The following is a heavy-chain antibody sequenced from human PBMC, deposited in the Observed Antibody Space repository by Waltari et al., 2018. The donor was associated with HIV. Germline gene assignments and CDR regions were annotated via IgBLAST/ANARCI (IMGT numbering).Heavy chain of an antibody. V-gene: IGHV3-30*01. CDR3: ARSWYYDSSPYGMDI. CDR1: GFSFNSSS. D-gene: IGHD3-22*01. CDR2: MSHDGRKE. J-gene: IGHJ6*02. Sequence: VKLVVSGGGVVQPGGSLRVSCEASGFSFNSSSMHWVRRAPGKGLEWVAVMSHDGRKEYYADSVKGRFTISRENSKNTLYLEMNSLRVEDTAVYFCARSWYYDSSPYGMDIWGQGTTVTVSS.